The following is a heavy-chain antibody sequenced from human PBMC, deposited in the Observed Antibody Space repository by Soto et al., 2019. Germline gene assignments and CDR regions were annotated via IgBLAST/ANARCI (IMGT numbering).Heavy chain of an antibody. V-gene: IGHV3-48*02. J-gene: IGHJ4*02. Sequence: PGGSLRLSCAASGFTFSSYSMNWVRQAPGKGLEWVSYISSSSSTIYYADSVKGRFTISRDNAKNSLYLQLNSLRDEDTAVYYCASSREYASSSCCVDYWGQGTMVTVSS. CDR1: GFTFSSYS. D-gene: IGHD6-6*01. CDR3: ASSREYASSSCCVDY. CDR2: ISSSSSTI.